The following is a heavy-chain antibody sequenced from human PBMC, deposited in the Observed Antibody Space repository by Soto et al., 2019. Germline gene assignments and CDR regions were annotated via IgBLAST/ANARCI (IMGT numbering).Heavy chain of an antibody. CDR2: IYYSGST. D-gene: IGHD5-12*01. CDR1: GGSISSGGYY. J-gene: IGHJ5*02. Sequence: PSETLSLTCTVSGGSISSGGYYWSWIRQHPGKGLEWIGYIYYSGSTYYNPSLKSRVTISVDTSKNQFSLKLSSVTAADTAVYYCARGPEVAIENWFDPWGQGTLVTVSS. CDR3: ARGPEVAIENWFDP. V-gene: IGHV4-31*03.